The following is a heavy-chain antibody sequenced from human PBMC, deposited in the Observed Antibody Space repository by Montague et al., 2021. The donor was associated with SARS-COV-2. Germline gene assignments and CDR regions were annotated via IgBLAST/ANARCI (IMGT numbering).Heavy chain of an antibody. CDR3: AREPKPVGYSYGYTFFDY. Sequence: SLRLSCAASGFTFSSYALHWVRQAPGKGPEWVAVISYNGRNKQFGDSXXGRATISRDNSKNTLYLQVDSLRTDDTAVYYCAREPKPVGYSYGYTFFDYWGQGTLVTVSS. J-gene: IGHJ4*02. CDR1: GFTFSSYA. D-gene: IGHD5-18*01. V-gene: IGHV3-30*03. CDR2: ISYNGRNK.